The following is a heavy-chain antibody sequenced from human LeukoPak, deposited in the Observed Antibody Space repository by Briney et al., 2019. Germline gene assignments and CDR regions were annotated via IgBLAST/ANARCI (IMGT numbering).Heavy chain of an antibody. CDR2: IYYSGST. D-gene: IGHD3-22*01. V-gene: IGHV4-31*03. CDR3: ASGYYLYYFDY. J-gene: IGHJ4*02. Sequence: PSETLSLTCTVSGGSISSGGYYWSWIRQQPGKGLEWIGYIYYSGSTYYNPSLKSRVTISVDTSKNQFSLKLSSVTAADTAVYYCASGYYLYYFDYWGQGTLVTVSS. CDR1: GGSISSGGYY.